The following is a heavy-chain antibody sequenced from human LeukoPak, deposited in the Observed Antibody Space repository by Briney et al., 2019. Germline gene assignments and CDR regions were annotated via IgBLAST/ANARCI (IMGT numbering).Heavy chain of an antibody. CDR2: IKSDGSST. CDR3: TRDPRNKGFDP. D-gene: IGHD1/OR15-1a*01. J-gene: IGHJ5*02. CDR1: GFSFSSYW. Sequence: GGSLRLSCAASGFSFSSYWMHWVRQAPGKGLVWVARIKSDGSSTDYADYVKGRFTISRDNAKNTLYLQMNSLRAEDTAVYYCTRDPRNKGFDPWGQGTLVTVSS. V-gene: IGHV3-74*01.